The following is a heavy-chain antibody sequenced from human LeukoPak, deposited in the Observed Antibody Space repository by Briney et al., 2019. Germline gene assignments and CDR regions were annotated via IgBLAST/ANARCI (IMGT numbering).Heavy chain of an antibody. CDR2: IIPILGIA. D-gene: IGHD2-15*01. CDR1: GGTFSSYA. CDR3: ARSRTLSYCSGGSCPDEYYYYYGMDV. J-gene: IGHJ6*02. V-gene: IGHV1-69*04. Sequence: GASVKVSCKASGGTFSSYAISWVRQAPGQGLEWMGRIIPILGIANYAQKFQGRVTITADKSTSTAYMELSSLRSEDTAVYYCARSRTLSYCSGGSCPDEYYYYYGMDVWGQGTTVTVSS.